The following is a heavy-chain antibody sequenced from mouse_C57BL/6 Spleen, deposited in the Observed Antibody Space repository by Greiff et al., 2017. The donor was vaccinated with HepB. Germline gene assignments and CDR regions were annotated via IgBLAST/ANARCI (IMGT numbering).Heavy chain of an antibody. D-gene: IGHD2-3*01. CDR1: GYTFTDYY. Sequence: EVQLQQSGPVLVKPGASVKMSCKASGYTFTDYYMNWVKQSHGKSLEWIGVINPYNGGTSYNQKFKGKATLTVDKSSSTAYMELNSLTSEDSAVYYCARWLLEYYYAMDYWGQGTSVTVSS. CDR2: INPYNGGT. CDR3: ARWLLEYYYAMDY. J-gene: IGHJ4*01. V-gene: IGHV1-19*01.